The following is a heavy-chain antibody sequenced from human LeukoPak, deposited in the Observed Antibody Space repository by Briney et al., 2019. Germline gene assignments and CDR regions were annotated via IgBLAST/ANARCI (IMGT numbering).Heavy chain of an antibody. CDR2: ISSSSSYI. J-gene: IGHJ6*02. D-gene: IGHD6-19*01. CDR3: ARESLMVIAVAATRYYYGMDV. V-gene: IGHV3-21*01. CDR1: GFTFSSYS. Sequence: PGGSLRLSCAASGFTFSSYSMNWVRQAPGKGLEWVSSISSSSSYIYYADSVKGRFTISRDNAKNSLYLQMNSLRAEDTAVYYCARESLMVIAVAATRYYYGMDVWGQGTTVTVSS.